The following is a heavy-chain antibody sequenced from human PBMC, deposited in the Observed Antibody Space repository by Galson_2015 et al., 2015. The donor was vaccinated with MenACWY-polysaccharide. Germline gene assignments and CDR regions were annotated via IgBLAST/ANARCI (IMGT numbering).Heavy chain of an antibody. V-gene: IGHV4-59*08. CDR2: IYYSGST. CDR1: GGSISSYY. J-gene: IGHJ6*02. Sequence: ETLSLTCTVSGGSISSYYWSWIRQPPGKGLEWIGYIYYSGSTNYNPSLKSRVTISVDTSKNQFSLKLSSVTAADTAVYYCARQRRSRGRGDYYYGMDVWGQGTTVTVSS. CDR3: ARQRRSRGRGDYYYGMDV. D-gene: IGHD2-2*01.